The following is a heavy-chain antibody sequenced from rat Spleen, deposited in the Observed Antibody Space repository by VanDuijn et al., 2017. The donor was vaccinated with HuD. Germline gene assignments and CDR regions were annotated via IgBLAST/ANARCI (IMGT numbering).Heavy chain of an antibody. V-gene: IGHV5-19*01. CDR1: GFTLSNYG. Sequence: EVQLVESGGGLVQPGRSLKPSCAASGFTLSNYGMHWIRQAPTKGLEWVASISPSGGITDYRDSVKGRFAISRVTAKSTLYLQMDGLGSEDTATYYCATAGSRISRFAYWGQGTLVTVSS. J-gene: IGHJ3*01. CDR3: ATAGSRISRFAY. CDR2: ISPSGGIT. D-gene: IGHD2-7*01.